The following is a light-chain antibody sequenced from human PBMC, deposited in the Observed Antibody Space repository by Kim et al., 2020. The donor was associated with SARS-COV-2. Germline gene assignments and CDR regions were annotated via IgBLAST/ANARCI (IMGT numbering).Light chain of an antibody. V-gene: IGKV3-15*01. CDR3: QHYNNWPLT. CDR1: QSVSSN. Sequence: GCPGERATPSGRARQSVSSNLAWYQQIPGQAPRLLIYGASTRATGIPARFSGSGSGTEFTLTISSLQSEDFAVYYCQHYNNWPLTFGQGTKVEIK. J-gene: IGKJ1*01. CDR2: GAS.